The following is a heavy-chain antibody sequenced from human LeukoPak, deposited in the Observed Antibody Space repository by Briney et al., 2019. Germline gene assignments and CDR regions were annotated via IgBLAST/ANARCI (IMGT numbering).Heavy chain of an antibody. CDR2: ISSSSSYI. CDR1: GFTFSSYS. CDR3: ARHLVYDLGGDAFDI. D-gene: IGHD1-14*01. Sequence: GGSLRLSSATSGFTFSSYSMNWVRQAPGKGLEWVSSISSSSSYIYYADSVKGRFTISRDNAKNSLYLQMNSLRAEDTAVYYCARHLVYDLGGDAFDIWGQGTMVTVSS. V-gene: IGHV3-21*01. J-gene: IGHJ3*02.